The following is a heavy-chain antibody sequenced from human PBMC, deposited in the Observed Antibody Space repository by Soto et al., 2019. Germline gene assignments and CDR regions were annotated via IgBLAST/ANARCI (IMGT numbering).Heavy chain of an antibody. CDR3: ARDRRQGYKSGLDAFDI. CDR2: IIPSGGAT. Sequence: ASVKVSCKASGYTFTNYYIHWVRQAPGQGLEWMGIIIPSGGATTYAQKFQGRATMTRDTSTSTVYMEVNSLRSEDTAVYCCARDRRQGYKSGLDAFDIWGQGTMVTVSS. V-gene: IGHV1-46*01. CDR1: GYTFTNYY. D-gene: IGHD5-18*01. J-gene: IGHJ3*02.